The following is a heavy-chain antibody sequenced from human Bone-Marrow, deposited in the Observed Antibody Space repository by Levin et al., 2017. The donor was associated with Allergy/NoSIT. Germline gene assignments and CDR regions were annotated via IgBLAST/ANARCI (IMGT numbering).Heavy chain of an antibody. D-gene: IGHD3-10*01. J-gene: IGHJ6*02. CDR3: AKDMSHWYYGSGSTVYYYYYYGMDV. CDR1: GFTFDDYA. Sequence: PGGSLRLSCAASGFTFDDYAMHWVRQAPGKGLEWVSGISWNSGSIGYADSVKGRFTISRDNAKNSLYLQMNSLRAEDTALYYCAKDMSHWYYGSGSTVYYYYYYGMDVWGQGTTVTVSS. V-gene: IGHV3-9*01. CDR2: ISWNSGSI.